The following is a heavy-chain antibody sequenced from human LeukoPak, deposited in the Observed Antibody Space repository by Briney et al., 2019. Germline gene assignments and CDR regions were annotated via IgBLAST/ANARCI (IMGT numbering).Heavy chain of an antibody. D-gene: IGHD3-10*01. V-gene: IGHV4-39*07. Sequence: SETLSLTCTVSGDSINNNVYYWGWIRQPPGKGLEWIAIISYSGTTYYNPSLKTRATISIDTSENKFSLKVNSVTAADTAMYYCARDRGLWLGEARDAFDIWGQGTMVTVFS. J-gene: IGHJ3*02. CDR1: GDSINNNVYY. CDR2: ISYSGTT. CDR3: ARDRGLWLGEARDAFDI.